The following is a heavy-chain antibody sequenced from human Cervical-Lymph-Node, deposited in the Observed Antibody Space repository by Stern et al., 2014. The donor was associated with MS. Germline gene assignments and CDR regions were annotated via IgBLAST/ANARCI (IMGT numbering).Heavy chain of an antibody. CDR3: VRRRDSAGYDTFDL. Sequence: EVQLVQSGAEVKKPGESLKISCRTSGYTFSNFWIGWVRQMPGKGLELMGVIYPADSDTTYSPSFQGQVTISADESISTAYLQWRSLKASDTAMYYCVRRRDSAGYDTFDLWGQGTMLIVSS. J-gene: IGHJ3*01. D-gene: IGHD3-22*01. V-gene: IGHV5-51*01. CDR2: IYPADSDT. CDR1: GYTFSNFW.